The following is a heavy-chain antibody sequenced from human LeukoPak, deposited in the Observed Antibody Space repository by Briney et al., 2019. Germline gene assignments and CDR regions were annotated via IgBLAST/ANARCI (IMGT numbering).Heavy chain of an antibody. CDR3: ARANYGGRLDY. V-gene: IGHV4-34*01. CDR2: INHSGST. CDR1: RGSFSGYY. Sequence: SETLSLTCAVYRGSFSGYYWSWIRQPPGKGLEWIGEINHSGSTNYNPSLKSRVTISVDTSKNQFSLKLSSVTAADTAVYYCARANYGGRLDYWGQGTLVTVSS. D-gene: IGHD4-23*01. J-gene: IGHJ4*02.